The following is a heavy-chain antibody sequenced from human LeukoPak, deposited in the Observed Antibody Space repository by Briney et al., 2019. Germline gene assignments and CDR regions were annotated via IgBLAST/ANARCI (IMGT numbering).Heavy chain of an antibody. D-gene: IGHD1-26*01. J-gene: IGHJ4*02. Sequence: ASVKVSCKASGYTFTGYYMHWVRQAPGQGLEWMGWINPNSGGTNYAQKFQGRVTMTRNTSISTAYMELSRLRSDDTVVYYCARGGSYGSGYFDYWGQGTPVTVSS. CDR1: GYTFTGYY. CDR2: INPNSGGT. V-gene: IGHV1-2*02. CDR3: ARGGSYGSGYFDY.